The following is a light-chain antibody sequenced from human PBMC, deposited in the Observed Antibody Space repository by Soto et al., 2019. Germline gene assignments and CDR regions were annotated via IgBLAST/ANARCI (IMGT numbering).Light chain of an antibody. CDR3: QPYGNSPSCTSRYGTQ. CDR1: QSVSSSD. Sequence: EIVLTQSPDTLSLSPGERATLSCRASQSVSSSDLAWYQQKPGQAPRLLIYGASSRATGIPDRFSGSGSGTDFTLTISRVEPEYFLIYSCQPYGNSPSCTSRYGTQFG. V-gene: IGKV3-20*01. CDR2: GAS. J-gene: IGKJ1*01.